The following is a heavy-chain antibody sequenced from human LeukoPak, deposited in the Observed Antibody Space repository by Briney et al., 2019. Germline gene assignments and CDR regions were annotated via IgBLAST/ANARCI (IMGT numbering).Heavy chain of an antibody. CDR1: GFTFSNYR. Sequence: GGSLRLSCAASGFTFSNYRMHWVRQAPGKGLVWVSRISGDGTTISYADSVKGRFTISRDNAKNTLYLQMNSLRAEDTAVYYCARKRPNYFDYWGQGTLVTVSS. CDR3: ARKRPNYFDY. V-gene: IGHV3-74*01. CDR2: ISGDGTTI. J-gene: IGHJ4*02.